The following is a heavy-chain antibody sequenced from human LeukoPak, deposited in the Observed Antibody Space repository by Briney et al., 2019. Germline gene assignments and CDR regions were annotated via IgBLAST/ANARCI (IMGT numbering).Heavy chain of an antibody. CDR3: ARAYGGPPPKGAFSSGYYIGAFDI. CDR1: GGSISSYY. J-gene: IGHJ3*02. Sequence: SETLSLTCTVSGGSISSYYWSWIRQPAGKGLEWIGRIYTSGSTNYNPSLKSRVTMSVDTSKNQFSLKLSSVTAADTAVYYCARAYGGPPPKGAFSSGYYIGAFDIWGQGTMVTVSS. CDR2: IYTSGST. V-gene: IGHV4-4*07. D-gene: IGHD3-22*01.